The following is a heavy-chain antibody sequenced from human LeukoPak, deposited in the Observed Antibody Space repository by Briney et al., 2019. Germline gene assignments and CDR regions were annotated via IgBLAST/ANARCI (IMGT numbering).Heavy chain of an antibody. J-gene: IGHJ4*02. CDR2: ISNDGGGT. Sequence: GGSLRLSCAASGFIFNNYGLIWVRQAPGKGLEWVSAISNDGGGTQYADFVKGRFTISRDNSKNTLSLQMSSLRAEDTAVYYCAKDTGYPCWGQGTLVTVSS. V-gene: IGHV3-23*01. CDR3: AKDTGYPC. D-gene: IGHD2-15*01. CDR1: GFIFNNYG.